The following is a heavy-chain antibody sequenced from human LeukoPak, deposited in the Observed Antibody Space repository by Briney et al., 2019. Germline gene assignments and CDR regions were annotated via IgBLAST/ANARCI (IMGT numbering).Heavy chain of an antibody. V-gene: IGHV3-23*01. D-gene: IGHD2/OR15-2a*01. J-gene: IGHJ5*01. CDR3: AKDLRHRSTCNCHRWFDS. CDR2: ISPSGENT. Sequence: PGGSLRLSCAASGFTFKTYAMSWVRQAPGKGPEWVSAISPSGENTYYADSVKGRFTISRDNSKNTLYLQMNSLRVEDTAIYYCAKDLRHRSTCNCHRWFDSWGQGTLVTVSS. CDR1: GFTFKTYA.